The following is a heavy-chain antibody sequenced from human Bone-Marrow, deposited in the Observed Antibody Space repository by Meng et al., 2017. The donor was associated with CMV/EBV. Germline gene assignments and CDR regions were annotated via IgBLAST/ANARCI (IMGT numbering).Heavy chain of an antibody. J-gene: IGHJ4*02. D-gene: IGHD2-2*02. CDR2: INHSGST. CDR3: ARRTPGYCSSTSCYTPTYFDY. CDR1: GGSFSGYY. V-gene: IGHV4-34*01. Sequence: SETMSLTCAVYGGSFSGYYWSWIRQPPGKGLEWIGEINHSGSTNYNPSLKSRVTISVDTSKNQFSLKLSSVTAADTAVYYCARRTPGYCSSTSCYTPTYFDYWGQGTLVTVSS.